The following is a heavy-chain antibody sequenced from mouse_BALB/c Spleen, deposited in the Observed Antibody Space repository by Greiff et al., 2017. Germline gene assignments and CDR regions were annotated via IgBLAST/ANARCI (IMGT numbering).Heavy chain of an antibody. J-gene: IGHJ3*01. V-gene: IGHV1-54*01. CDR3: ARGITTARGFAY. Sequence: QVQLKQSGAELVRPGTSVKVSCKASGYAFTNYLIEWVKQRPGQGLEWIGVINPGSGGTNYNEKFKGKATLTADKSSSTAYMQLSSLTSDDSAVYFCARGITTARGFAYWGQGTLVTVAA. CDR1: GYAFTNYL. CDR2: INPGSGGT. D-gene: IGHD1-2*01.